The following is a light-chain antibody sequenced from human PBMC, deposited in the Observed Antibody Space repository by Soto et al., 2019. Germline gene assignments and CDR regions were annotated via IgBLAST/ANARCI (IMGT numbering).Light chain of an antibody. CDR1: QSVSSS. CDR2: DAS. V-gene: IGKV3-11*01. CDR3: QQRSNWPPEVT. J-gene: IGKJ3*01. Sequence: EIVLTQSPDTLSLSPGESATRSCRASQSVSSSLAWYQQKPGQAPRLLIYDASNRATGIPARFSGSGSGTDFTLTISSLEPEDFAVYYCQQRSNWPPEVTFGPGTKVDIK.